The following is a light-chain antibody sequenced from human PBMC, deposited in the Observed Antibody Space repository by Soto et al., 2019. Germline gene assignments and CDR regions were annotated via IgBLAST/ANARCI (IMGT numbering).Light chain of an antibody. CDR3: QQYGTSPRT. CDR2: GAS. J-gene: IGKJ5*01. CDR1: QSVSSTY. V-gene: IGKV3-20*01. Sequence: EIVLTQSPGTLSLSPGERATLSCRASQSVSSTYLAWYQQKPGQAPRLLIYGASSRATGIPDRFSGSGSGTYFTLTISILEPEDVAVYFCQQYGTSPRTFGQGTRLEI.